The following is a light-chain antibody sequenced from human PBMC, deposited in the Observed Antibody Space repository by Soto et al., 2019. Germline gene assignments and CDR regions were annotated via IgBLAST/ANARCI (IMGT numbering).Light chain of an antibody. CDR2: AAY. CDR1: QSISNY. Sequence: DIPMTQSPSSLSASVGDRVTITCRASQSISNYLNWYQQKPGKAPKLLIYAAYSLQSGVPSRFSGSGSGTDFTLNISSLQHEDFATYYCQQSYSSPYTFGQGTKLEIK. V-gene: IGKV1-39*01. CDR3: QQSYSSPYT. J-gene: IGKJ2*01.